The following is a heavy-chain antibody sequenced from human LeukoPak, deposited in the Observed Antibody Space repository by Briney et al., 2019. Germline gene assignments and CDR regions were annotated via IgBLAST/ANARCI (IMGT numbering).Heavy chain of an antibody. CDR3: ARDSYYDSSGYFDY. CDR2: FSSRKNIV. D-gene: IGHD3-22*01. V-gene: IGHV3-48*01. J-gene: IGHJ4*02. CDR1: GFSFDNYG. Sequence: PGGSLRLSCVTSGFSFDNYGMSWVRQAPGKGLEWISYFSSRKNIVNYADSVKGRFTISRDNSKNTLYLQMNSLRAEDTAVYYCARDSYYDSSGYFDYWGQGTLVTVSS.